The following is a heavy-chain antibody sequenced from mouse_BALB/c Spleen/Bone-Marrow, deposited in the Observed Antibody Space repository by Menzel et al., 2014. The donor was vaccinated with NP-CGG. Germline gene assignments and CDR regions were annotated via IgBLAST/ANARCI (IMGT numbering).Heavy chain of an antibody. CDR3: ARRHRYAYYFDY. CDR1: GYTFTSSW. V-gene: IGHV1S130*01. D-gene: IGHD2-14*01. CDR2: IHPNSGNT. J-gene: IGHJ2*01. Sequence: QVQLKQSGSVLVRPGASVKLSCKASGYTFTSSWMHWAKPRPGQGLEWIGEIHPNSGNTNYNEKFKGKATLTVDTSSSTAYVDLSSLTSEDSAVYYCARRHRYAYYFDYWGLGTTLTVSS.